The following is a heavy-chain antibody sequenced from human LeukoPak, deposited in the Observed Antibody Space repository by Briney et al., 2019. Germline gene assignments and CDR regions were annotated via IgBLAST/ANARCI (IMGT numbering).Heavy chain of an antibody. V-gene: IGHV4-61*01. CDR3: ARYRETQFDY. J-gene: IGHJ4*02. D-gene: IGHD2-2*01. CDR1: GGSVSSGSYY. CDR2: IYYSGST. Sequence: SETLSLTCTVSGGSVSSGSYYWSWIRQPPGKGLKWIGYIYYSGSTNYNPSLKSRVTISVDTSKNQFSLKLSSVTAADTAVYYCARYRETQFDYWGQGTLVTVSS.